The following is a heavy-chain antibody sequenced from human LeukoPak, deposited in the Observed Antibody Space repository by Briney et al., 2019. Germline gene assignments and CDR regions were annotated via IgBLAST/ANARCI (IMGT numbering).Heavy chain of an antibody. V-gene: IGHV4-59*08. D-gene: IGHD1-26*01. CDR3: ARHADGGTFPLDY. CDR2: IYYSGTT. Sequence: SETLSLTCTVSGGSLNSFWSWFRPPPGKGLEWIGWIYYSGTTKYNPSLKSRVTISIDTSKNQFSLKVSSVTAAGTAVYYCARHADGGTFPLDYWGQGSLVTVSS. CDR1: GGSLNSF. J-gene: IGHJ4*02.